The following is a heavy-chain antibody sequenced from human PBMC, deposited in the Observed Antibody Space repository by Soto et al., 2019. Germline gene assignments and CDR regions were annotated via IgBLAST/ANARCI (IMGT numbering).Heavy chain of an antibody. CDR3: TTDSYFTLKLVRFDY. Sequence: GGSLRLSCAASEFTFSNYAMSWVRQAPGKELEWVSSISDNGGTTYYADSVKGRFTISRDNSKNTLYLQMSSLKTEDTAVYYCTTDSYFTLKLVRFDYWGLGTLVTVSS. D-gene: IGHD6-6*01. J-gene: IGHJ4*01. CDR1: EFTFSNYA. CDR2: ISDNGGTT. V-gene: IGHV3-23*01.